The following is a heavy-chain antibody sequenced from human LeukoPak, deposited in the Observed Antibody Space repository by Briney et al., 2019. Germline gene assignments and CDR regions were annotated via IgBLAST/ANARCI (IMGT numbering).Heavy chain of an antibody. J-gene: IGHJ6*02. CDR3: ARDGARNGMDV. CDR1: GGSISSGGYY. D-gene: IGHD1-26*01. Sequence: SETLSLTCTVSGGSISSGGYYWSWIRQHPGKGLEWIGYIYYSGSTYYNPSHKSRVTISVDTSKNQFSLKLSSVTAADTAVYYCARDGARNGMDVWGQGTTVTVSS. CDR2: IYYSGST. V-gene: IGHV4-31*03.